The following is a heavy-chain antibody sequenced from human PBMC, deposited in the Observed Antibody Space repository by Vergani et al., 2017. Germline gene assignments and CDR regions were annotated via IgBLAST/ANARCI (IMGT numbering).Heavy chain of an antibody. CDR3: AKHFRGWGIDY. CDR1: GFTLSNYD. V-gene: IGHV3-30*02. J-gene: IGHJ4*02. D-gene: IGHD3-16*01. CDR2: IQFDGSNQ. Sequence: QVQLVESGGGVVQRGGSLRLSCATSGFTLSNYDMQWIRQGPGKGLEFVAFIQFDGSNQYYADSVKGRFTLSRDFSKKTLYLQMNIPGTDDTATYYCAKHFRGWGIDYWGQGTQVIVSS.